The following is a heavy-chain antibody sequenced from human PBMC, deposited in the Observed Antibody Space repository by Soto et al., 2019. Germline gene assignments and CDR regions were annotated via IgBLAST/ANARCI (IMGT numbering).Heavy chain of an antibody. Sequence: QVQLVQSGADVQKPGASVRVSCKASGYTFTNYGINWVRQAPGQGLEWLGWISPSCYTNYAQKVPGTVTMTTDTSTTTAYLDLGNMSSDDTTVYYCARGAVSIAALQDQDAFRIWGQGTMVTVSS. V-gene: IGHV1-18*01. D-gene: IGHD6-6*01. J-gene: IGHJ3*02. CDR3: ARGAVSIAALQDQDAFRI. CDR1: GYTFTNYG. CDR2: ISPSCYT.